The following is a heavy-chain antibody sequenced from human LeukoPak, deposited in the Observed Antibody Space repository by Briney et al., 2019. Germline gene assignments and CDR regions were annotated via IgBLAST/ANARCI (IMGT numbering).Heavy chain of an antibody. CDR3: ARDRYDSSGYRFDY. CDR1: GGTFSSYA. CDR2: IIPIFGTA. Sequence: SVKVSCKASGGTFSSYAISWVRQAPGQGLEWMGGIIPIFGTANYAQKFQGRVTITADKSTSTAYMELSSLRSEDTAAYYCARDRYDSSGYRFDYWGQGTLVTVSS. D-gene: IGHD3-22*01. J-gene: IGHJ4*02. V-gene: IGHV1-69*06.